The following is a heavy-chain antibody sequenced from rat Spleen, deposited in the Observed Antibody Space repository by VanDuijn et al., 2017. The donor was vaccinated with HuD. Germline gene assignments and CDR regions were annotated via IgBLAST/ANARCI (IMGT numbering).Heavy chain of an antibody. J-gene: IGHJ3*01. CDR3: ATITAVHWFAF. D-gene: IGHD1-12*01. Sequence: EVQLVESGGGLVQPGRSLKLSCVASGFTFSSFWMYWIRQAPGKGLECVSSINSDGGNTYYRDSVKGRFTISRDNAKNTQYLQMDSLRSEDTATYYCATITAVHWFAFWGQGTLVTVSS. CDR2: INSDGGNT. CDR1: GFTFSSFW. V-gene: IGHV5-58*01.